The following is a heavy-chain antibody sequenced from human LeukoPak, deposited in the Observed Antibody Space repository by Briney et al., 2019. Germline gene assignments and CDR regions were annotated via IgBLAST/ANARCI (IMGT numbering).Heavy chain of an antibody. CDR3: ARGGVWGSYQNYFDY. CDR2: IIPIFGTA. Sequence: ASVKVSCKASGGTFSSYAISWVRQAPGQGLEWMGGIIPIFGTANYAQKFQGRVTITADESTSTAYMELSSLRSEDTAVYYCARGGVWGSYQNYFDYWGQGTLVTVSS. V-gene: IGHV1-69*13. CDR1: GGTFSSYA. D-gene: IGHD3-16*02. J-gene: IGHJ4*02.